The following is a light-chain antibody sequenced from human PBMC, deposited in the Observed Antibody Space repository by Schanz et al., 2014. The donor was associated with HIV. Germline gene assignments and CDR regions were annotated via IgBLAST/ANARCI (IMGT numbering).Light chain of an antibody. J-gene: IGLJ3*02. CDR2: DVS. CDR3: SSYTSSSTLV. Sequence: SALTQPASVSGSPGQSITISCTGTSSDVGGYNYVSWYQQHPGKAPKLMIYDVSNRPSGVSNRFSGSKSDNTASLTVSGLQPEDEADYYCSSYTSSSTLVFGGGTKLTVL. CDR1: SSDVGGYNY. V-gene: IGLV2-14*03.